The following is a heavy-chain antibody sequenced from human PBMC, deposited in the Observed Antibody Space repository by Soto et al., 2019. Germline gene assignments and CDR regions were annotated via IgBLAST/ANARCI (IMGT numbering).Heavy chain of an antibody. CDR1: GFTFSSYS. CDR3: ARDVNGGFCGA. V-gene: IGHV3-21*01. J-gene: IGHJ5*02. D-gene: IGHD2-21*01. Sequence: EVQLVESGGGLVTPGGSLRLSCAASGFTFSSYSMNWVRQAPGKGLEWVSTISSRNNDMYYVDSVKGRFTISRDNARNSVYLQMNSLRADDTAVYYCARDVNGGFCGAWGQGTLVTVSS. CDR2: ISSRNNDM.